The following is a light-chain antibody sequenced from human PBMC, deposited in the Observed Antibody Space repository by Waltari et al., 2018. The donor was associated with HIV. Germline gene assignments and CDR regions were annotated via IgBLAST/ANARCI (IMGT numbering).Light chain of an antibody. CDR3: MQALQTPWT. Sequence: DIVMTQSPLSLPVIPGESASISCRSSQSLLHSTGYNFLSWYLQKPGQSPQFLIYLGSNRAAGVPDRFSGSGSGTDFTLKISRVEAEDVGVYYCMQALQTPWTFGQGTKVDIK. V-gene: IGKV2-28*01. CDR2: LGS. J-gene: IGKJ1*01. CDR1: QSLLHSTGYNF.